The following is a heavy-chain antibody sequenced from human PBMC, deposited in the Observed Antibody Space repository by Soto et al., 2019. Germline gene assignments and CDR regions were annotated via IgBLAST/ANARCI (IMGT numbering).Heavy chain of an antibody. J-gene: IGHJ5*02. V-gene: IGHV4-4*07. Sequence: PSETLSLTCTVSGGSISIYYWSWIRQPAGKGLEWIGRIYTSGRPNYNPSLKSRVTMSVDTSKNQFSLKLSSVTAADTAVYYCARDYSSSSHWFGPWGQGTLVTVCS. CDR3: ARDYSSSSHWFGP. D-gene: IGHD6-6*01. CDR2: IYTSGRP. CDR1: GGSISIYY.